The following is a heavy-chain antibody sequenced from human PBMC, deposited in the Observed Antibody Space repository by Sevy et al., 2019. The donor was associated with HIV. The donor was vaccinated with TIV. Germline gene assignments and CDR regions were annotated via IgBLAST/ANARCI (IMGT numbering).Heavy chain of an antibody. J-gene: IGHJ6*02. V-gene: IGHV3-66*01. CDR3: ASDRYYDASGYYYYYYGVDV. CDR2: IYSDGRT. Sequence: GGSLRLSCAASGLSVSDNYMNWVRQAPGKGLELVSVIYSDGRTYCADSVKGRFTISRDNSKNTLYLHMNNLRPEDTAVYYCASDRYYDASGYYYYYYGVDVWGQGTTVTVSS. CDR1: GLSVSDNY. D-gene: IGHD3-22*01.